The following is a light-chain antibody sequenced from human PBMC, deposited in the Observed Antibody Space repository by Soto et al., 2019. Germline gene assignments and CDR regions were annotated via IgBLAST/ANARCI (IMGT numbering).Light chain of an antibody. CDR1: QSVSSNS. J-gene: IGKJ2*01. CDR3: QQYVRSGGT. V-gene: IGKV3-20*01. Sequence: EIVLTQSPGTLSLSPGERATLSCRASQSVSSNSLAWFQQKPGQAPRLLIYGASSRATGIPDRFSGSGSGTDFTLTITRLEPEDFAVYFCQQYVRSGGTFGQGTKLEIK. CDR2: GAS.